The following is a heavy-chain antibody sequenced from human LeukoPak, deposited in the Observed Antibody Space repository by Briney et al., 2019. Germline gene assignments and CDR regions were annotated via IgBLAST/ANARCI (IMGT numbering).Heavy chain of an antibody. D-gene: IGHD5-18*01. Sequence: SDTLSLTRTVSCGSISIYYWRWIRHPPGKGLEWIGYIYYSGSTNYNPPLKSRVTISVDTSKNRFSLKLSSVTAADTAVYYCARLRGYSYGSFDYWGQGTLVTVSS. CDR1: CGSISIYY. CDR3: ARLRGYSYGSFDY. CDR2: IYYSGST. V-gene: IGHV4-59*07. J-gene: IGHJ4*02.